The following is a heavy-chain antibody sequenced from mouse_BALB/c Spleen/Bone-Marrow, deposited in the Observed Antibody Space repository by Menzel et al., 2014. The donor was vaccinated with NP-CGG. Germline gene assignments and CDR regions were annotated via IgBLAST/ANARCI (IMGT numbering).Heavy chain of an antibody. Sequence: LVESGAVLVKPGASVKLSCKASGYTFTSYWMHWVKQRPGQGLEWIGEINPSNGRTNYVEKFKSKATLSGDKSSSTAYMQLSSLTSEDSAVYYCARSGYWYFDVWGAGTTVTVSA. D-gene: IGHD3-1*01. J-gene: IGHJ1*01. CDR1: GYTFTSYW. CDR2: INPSNGRT. V-gene: IGHV1S81*02. CDR3: ARSGYWYFDV.